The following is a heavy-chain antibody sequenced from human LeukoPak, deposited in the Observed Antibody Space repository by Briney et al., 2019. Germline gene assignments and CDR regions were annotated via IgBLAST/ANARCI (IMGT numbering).Heavy chain of an antibody. CDR3: ARAAQSMVRGVIRFDN. CDR2: IIPIFGTA. CDR1: GGTFSSSS. Sequence: SVKVSCKASGGTFSSSSISWVRQAPGQGLEWLGGIIPIFGTANYAQKFQGRVTITADESTRTAYMKLSSLRSEDTAVYYCARAAQSMVRGVIRFDNWGQGTLVTVSS. V-gene: IGHV1-69*13. J-gene: IGHJ4*02. D-gene: IGHD3-10*01.